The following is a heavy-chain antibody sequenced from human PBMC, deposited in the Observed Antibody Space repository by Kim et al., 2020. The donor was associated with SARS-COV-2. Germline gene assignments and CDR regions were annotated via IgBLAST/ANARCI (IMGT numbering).Heavy chain of an antibody. V-gene: IGHV4-61*01. D-gene: IGHD1-1*01. CDR2: LYYSGST. CDR1: GGSVSSDSYY. J-gene: IGHJ4*02. CDR3: ARDRYGYDY. Sequence: SETLSLTCTVSGGSVSSDSYYWSWIRQPPGKGLEWIGYLYYSGSTNHNPSLKSRVTISVDTSKNQFSLKLSSVTAADTAIYYCARDRYGYDYWGQGTLFTVSS.